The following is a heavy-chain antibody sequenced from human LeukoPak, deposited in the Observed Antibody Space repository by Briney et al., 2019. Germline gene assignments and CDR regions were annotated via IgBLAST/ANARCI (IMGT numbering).Heavy chain of an antibody. D-gene: IGHD3-16*01. CDR3: ANLNAPYWGNFDY. Sequence: GGSLRLSCVVSGFTFSNYAMGWVRQAPGQGLDWVSAISDSGVTAYYADSVKGRFTISRDNSKSTLYLQMNSLRAEDTAVYYCANLNAPYWGNFDYWGRGTLVTVSS. CDR2: ISDSGVTA. J-gene: IGHJ4*02. V-gene: IGHV3-23*01. CDR1: GFTFSNYA.